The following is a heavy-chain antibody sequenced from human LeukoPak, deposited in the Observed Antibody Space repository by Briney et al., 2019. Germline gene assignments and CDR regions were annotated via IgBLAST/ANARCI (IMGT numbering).Heavy chain of an antibody. D-gene: IGHD1-26*01. Sequence: GASVKVSCKASGYTSTNDDINWVRQAPGQGLEWMGWMNPNSGATGHAPRFQGRLTMTRDTSINTAYMELRSLRSEDTAVYFCARGNPWELLPSGDFWGQGTLITVSS. CDR3: ARGNPWELLPSGDF. CDR2: MNPNSGAT. J-gene: IGHJ4*02. CDR1: GYTSTNDD. V-gene: IGHV1-8*01.